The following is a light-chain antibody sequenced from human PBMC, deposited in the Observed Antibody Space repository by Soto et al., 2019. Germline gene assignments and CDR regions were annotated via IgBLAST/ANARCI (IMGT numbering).Light chain of an antibody. CDR2: ETS. CDR1: QSVSSH. Sequence: EIVLTQSPGTLSLSPGERATLSCRASQSVSSHLAWYQQKPGQAPRLLIYETSSRATGIPDRFSGSGSQTDFTLTISRLEPEDFAVYYCQQYGTSPRTFGQGTKVDI. CDR3: QQYGTSPRT. J-gene: IGKJ1*01. V-gene: IGKV3-20*01.